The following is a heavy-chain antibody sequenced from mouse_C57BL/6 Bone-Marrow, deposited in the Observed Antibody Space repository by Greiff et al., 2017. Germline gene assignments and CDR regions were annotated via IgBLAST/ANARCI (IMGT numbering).Heavy chain of an antibody. CDR1: GFTFSDYG. CDR3: AREGGSSYKYYFDY. Sequence: EVQLMESGGGLVKPGGSLKLSCAASGFTFSDYGMHWVRQAPEKGLEWVAYISSGSSTIYYADTVKGRFTISRDNAKNTLFLQMTRLRSADTAMYYCAREGGSSYKYYFDYWGQGTTLTVSS. V-gene: IGHV5-17*01. D-gene: IGHD1-1*01. CDR2: ISSGSSTI. J-gene: IGHJ2*01.